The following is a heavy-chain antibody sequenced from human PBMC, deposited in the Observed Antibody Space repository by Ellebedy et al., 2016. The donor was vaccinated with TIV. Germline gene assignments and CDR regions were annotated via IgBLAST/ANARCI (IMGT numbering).Heavy chain of an antibody. Sequence: SDTLSLTXQVPGASFSDYSWAWIRQPPGKGLEWIGEVHPDGRTNYNPSVGGRVMISLETSKNQFSLRLDSVTAADTAVYYCARVDFGYEGDRFDPWGQGTLVTVSS. V-gene: IGHV4-34*01. J-gene: IGHJ5*02. D-gene: IGHD2-21*02. CDR2: VHPDGRT. CDR3: ARVDFGYEGDRFDP. CDR1: GASFSDYS.